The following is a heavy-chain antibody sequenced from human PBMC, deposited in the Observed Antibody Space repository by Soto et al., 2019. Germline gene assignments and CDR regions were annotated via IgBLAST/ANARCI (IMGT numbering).Heavy chain of an antibody. D-gene: IGHD6-19*01. J-gene: IGHJ4*02. CDR1: GYTFTSYD. Sequence: QVQLVQSGAEVKKPGASVKVSCKASGYTFTSYDINWVRQATGQGLEWMGWMNPNSGNTGYAQKFQGRVTMTRNTAISTAYMGLSGQRSDESAVYYCAGEGAVAGFDYGGQGTLVTVAS. V-gene: IGHV1-8*01. CDR2: MNPNSGNT. CDR3: AGEGAVAGFDY.